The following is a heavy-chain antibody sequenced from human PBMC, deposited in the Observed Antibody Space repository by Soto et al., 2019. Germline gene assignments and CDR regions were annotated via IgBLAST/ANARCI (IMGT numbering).Heavy chain of an antibody. CDR3: AKTIRGGYSSSWYYFDY. CDR2: ISGGGSIT. D-gene: IGHD6-13*01. V-gene: IGHV3-23*01. CDR1: GFTFSNAW. Sequence: GGSLRLSCAASGFTFSNAWMSWVRQAPGKGLEWVSTISGGGSITYYADSLKGRFTISRDNSKNTLYLQINSLRAEDTAVYYCAKTIRGGYSSSWYYFDYWGQGTLVTVSS. J-gene: IGHJ4*02.